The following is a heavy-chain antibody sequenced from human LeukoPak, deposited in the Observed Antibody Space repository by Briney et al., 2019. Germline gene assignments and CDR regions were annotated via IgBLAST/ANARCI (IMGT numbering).Heavy chain of an antibody. CDR1: GYTFTSYG. CDR3: ARGPGYCSGGSCYFDY. CDR2: ISAYNDNT. D-gene: IGHD2-15*01. V-gene: IGHV1-18*01. J-gene: IGHJ4*02. Sequence: ASVKVSCKASGYTFTSYGLSGVRQPPAQGCEWVGWISAYNDNTNYAQKLQGRVTMTTDTSTSTAYMELRSLRSDDTAVYYCARGPGYCSGGSCYFDYWGQGTLVTVSS.